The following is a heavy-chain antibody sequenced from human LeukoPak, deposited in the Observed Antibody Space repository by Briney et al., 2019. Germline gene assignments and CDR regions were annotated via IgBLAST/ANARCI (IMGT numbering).Heavy chain of an antibody. CDR3: ARQKGAYYYDSSGYGAFDI. V-gene: IGHV5-51*01. CDR1: GYSFTSYW. J-gene: IGHJ3*02. CDR2: IYPGDSDT. Sequence: GESLKISCKGSGYSFTSYWNGWVRQMPGKGLEWMGIIYPGDSDTRYSPSFQGQVTISADKSISTAYLQWSSLKASDTAMYYCARQKGAYYYDSSGYGAFDIWGQGTMVTVSS. D-gene: IGHD3-22*01.